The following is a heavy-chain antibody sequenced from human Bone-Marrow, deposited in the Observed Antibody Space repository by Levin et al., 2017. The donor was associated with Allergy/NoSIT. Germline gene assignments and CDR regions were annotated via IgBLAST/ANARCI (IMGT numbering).Heavy chain of an antibody. V-gene: IGHV3-66*01. J-gene: IGHJ5*02. CDR1: GFTVGNHY. CDR3: AGDRTCSGGTCYGS. Sequence: GESLKISCAASGFTVGNHYMKWVRQAPGKGLEWVSLIYSGGSTYYADSVKGRFTITRENSKNKLHHQMNSLRTEDTAVYYCAGDRTCSGGTCYGSWGQGTLVTVSS. CDR2: IYSGGST. D-gene: IGHD2-15*01.